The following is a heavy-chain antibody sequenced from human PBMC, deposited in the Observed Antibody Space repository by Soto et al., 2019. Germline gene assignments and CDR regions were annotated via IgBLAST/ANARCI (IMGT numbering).Heavy chain of an antibody. J-gene: IGHJ6*02. CDR1: GGTFSNSA. Sequence: QVQLVQSGAEVKKPGSSVKVSCRGSGGTFSNSAVSWVRQAPGHGLERLGTIIPSSGTVNFSQKLQGRVTIIVDEASMKAYMEMRTLTSEDTAVYYCAIFDYGDYNGGMDVWGQVTTVTVSS. D-gene: IGHD4-17*01. CDR2: IIPSSGTV. CDR3: AIFDYGDYNGGMDV. V-gene: IGHV1-69*18.